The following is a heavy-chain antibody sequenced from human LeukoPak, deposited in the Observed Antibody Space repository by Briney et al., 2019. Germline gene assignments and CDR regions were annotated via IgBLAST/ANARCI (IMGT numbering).Heavy chain of an antibody. CDR3: ARGGVYHGFDS. CDR1: GFTFSAYN. V-gene: IGHV3-74*01. CDR2: INSDGSGT. Sequence: GGSLRLSCAASGFTFSAYNIHWVRQAPGKGLDWVSRINSDGSGTTYADSVRGRFTISRDNAKNTLFLQMNSLRVEDTAVYYCARGGVYHGFDSWGQGTLVTVSS. J-gene: IGHJ4*02. D-gene: IGHD5/OR15-5a*01.